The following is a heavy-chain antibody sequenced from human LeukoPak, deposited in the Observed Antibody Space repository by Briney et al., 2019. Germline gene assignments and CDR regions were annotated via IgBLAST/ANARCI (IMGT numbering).Heavy chain of an antibody. CDR3: TTGGSTAGN. CDR2: IRKTADGGTA. V-gene: IGHV3-15*01. J-gene: IGHJ4*02. CDR1: GFTFSSVW. Sequence: GGSLRLSCTAPGFTFSSVWMSWVRQAPGKGLQWVGRIRKTADGGTADYAAPVQGRFSISRDDSKKTLYLQMNSLKTEDTAVYYCTTGGSTAGNWGQGTLVTVSS.